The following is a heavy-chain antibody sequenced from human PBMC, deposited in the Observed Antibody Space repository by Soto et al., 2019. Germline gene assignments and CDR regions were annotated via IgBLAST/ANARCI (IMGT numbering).Heavy chain of an antibody. J-gene: IGHJ4*02. V-gene: IGHV1-2*02. CDR1: GYTFTGYY. CDR2: INPNSGGT. D-gene: IGHD5-18*01. Sequence: ASVNVSCKASGYTFTGYYMHWVRQAPGQGLEWMGWINPNSGGTNYAQKFQGRVTMTRDKSISTAYMELSRLRYDDTAVYYCASQVRGRGYSYGPAEISYSEYWGQGTMVTVSA. CDR3: ASQVRGRGYSYGPAEISYSEY.